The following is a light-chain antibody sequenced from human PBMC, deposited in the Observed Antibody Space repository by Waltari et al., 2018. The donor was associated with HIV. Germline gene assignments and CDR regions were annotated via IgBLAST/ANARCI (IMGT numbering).Light chain of an antibody. Sequence: SYVLTQPPSLSVAPGQTATITCGGDKIGRKSVHWYQQKPGQAPILVIFDDDDRPSCIPDVLSGSNSGNTATLTITRVEAGHEADYYCQVWDMDADLPIFGGGTTLTVL. J-gene: IGLJ2*01. V-gene: IGLV3-21*02. CDR1: KIGRKS. CDR2: DDD. CDR3: QVWDMDADLPI.